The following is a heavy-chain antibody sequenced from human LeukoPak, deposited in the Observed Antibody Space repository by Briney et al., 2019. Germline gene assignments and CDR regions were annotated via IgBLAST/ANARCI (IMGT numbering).Heavy chain of an antibody. V-gene: IGHV1-2*06. CDR3: ARASLGYYYDSSGYLPQNWFDP. CDR1: GYTFTGYY. J-gene: IGHJ5*02. Sequence: GASVKVSCKASGYTFTGYYMHWVRQAPGQGLEWMGRINPNSGGTNYAQKFQGRVTMTRDTSISTAYMELSRLRSDDTAVYYCARASLGYYYDSSGYLPQNWFDPWGQGTLVTVSS. CDR2: INPNSGGT. D-gene: IGHD3-22*01.